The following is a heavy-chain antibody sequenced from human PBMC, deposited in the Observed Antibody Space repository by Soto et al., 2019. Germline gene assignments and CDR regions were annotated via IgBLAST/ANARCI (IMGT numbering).Heavy chain of an antibody. CDR3: ARRYGGNFDY. CDR2: IYYSGST. CDR1: GGSISSYY. V-gene: IGHV4-59*01. D-gene: IGHD4-17*01. Sequence: SETLSLTCTVSGGSISSYYWSWIRQPPGKGLEWIGYIYYSGSTNYNPSLKSRVTISVDTSKNQFSLKLSSVAAADTAVYYCARRYGGNFDYWGQGTLVTVS. J-gene: IGHJ4*02.